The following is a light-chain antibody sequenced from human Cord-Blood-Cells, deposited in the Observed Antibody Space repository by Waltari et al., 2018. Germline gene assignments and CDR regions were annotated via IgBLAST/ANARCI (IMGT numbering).Light chain of an antibody. CDR1: QSISSY. V-gene: IGKV1-39*01. J-gene: IGKJ4*01. CDR3: QQSYSTPLT. CDR2: AAS. Sequence: DIQMTQSPSSLSASVGDRVTITCRESQSISSYLNWYQQKPGKAHKLLIYAASSLQSGVPSRFSGSGSGTDFTLTISSLQPEDFATYYCQQSYSTPLTFGGGTKVEIK.